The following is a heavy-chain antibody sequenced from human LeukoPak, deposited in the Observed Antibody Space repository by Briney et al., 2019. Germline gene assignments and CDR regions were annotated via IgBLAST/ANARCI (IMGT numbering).Heavy chain of an antibody. Sequence: PSETLSLTCSVSGDSISSGRNYWGWIRQSPGKGLEWIASIYSSGNTHSNPSLKSRVTISVDTSKNQVSLKLYSVTASDAAIYYCARHLSGTTMSHYFDFWGQGTLVTVSS. CDR1: GDSISSGRNY. D-gene: IGHD1-1*01. J-gene: IGHJ4*02. CDR3: ARHLSGTTMSHYFDF. V-gene: IGHV4-39*01. CDR2: IYSSGNT.